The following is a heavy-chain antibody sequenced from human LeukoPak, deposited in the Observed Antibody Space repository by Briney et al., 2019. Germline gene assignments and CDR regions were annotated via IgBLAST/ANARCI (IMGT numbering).Heavy chain of an antibody. V-gene: IGHV4-34*01. D-gene: IGHD3-22*01. CDR1: GGSFSDYW. J-gene: IGHJ4*02. CDR3: ARGHHYYDSSGYDY. CDR2: VNHSGRT. Sequence: SETLSLTCAVYGGSFSDYWWTWIRQSPGKGLEWIGEVNHSGRTNYNPSLKSRVSISVDRSKNQFSLKLSSVTAADTAVYYCARGHHYYDSSGYDYWGQGTLVTVSS.